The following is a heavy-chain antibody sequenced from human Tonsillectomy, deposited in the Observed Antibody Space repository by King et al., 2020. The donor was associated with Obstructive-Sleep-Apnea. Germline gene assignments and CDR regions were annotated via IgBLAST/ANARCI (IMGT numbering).Heavy chain of an antibody. D-gene: IGHD1-26*01. V-gene: IGHV3-15*01. Sequence: VQLVESGGGLVKPGGSLRLSCAASGFTSKNAHLSWVRQAPGKGMELFGRIKMENEGGTNDYAAPAKGRFTIQRDDSTDTLYLHMNSLRTEDTAMYYCSTEGDVGPADLSYWGRGTLVPVSP. CDR2: IKMENEGGTN. CDR1: GFTSKNAH. CDR3: STEGDVGPADLSY. J-gene: IGHJ4*02.